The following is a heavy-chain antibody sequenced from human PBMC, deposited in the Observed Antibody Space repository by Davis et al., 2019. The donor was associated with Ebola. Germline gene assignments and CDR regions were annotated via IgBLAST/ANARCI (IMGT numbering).Heavy chain of an antibody. J-gene: IGHJ5*02. CDR3: ARHPRLRFLEWLLSGFDP. Sequence: PSETLSLTCTVSGGSISSSSYYWGWIRQPPGKGLEWIGSIYYSGSTYYNPSLKSRVTISVDTSKNQFSLKLSSVTAADTAVYYCARHPRLRFLEWLLSGFDPWGQGTLVTVSS. D-gene: IGHD3-3*01. CDR2: IYYSGST. CDR1: GGSISSSSYY. V-gene: IGHV4-39*01.